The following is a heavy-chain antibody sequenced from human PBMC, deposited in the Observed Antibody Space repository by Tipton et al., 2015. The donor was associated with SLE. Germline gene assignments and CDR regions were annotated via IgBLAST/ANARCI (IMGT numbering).Heavy chain of an antibody. CDR1: GGSVSNYTYY. V-gene: IGHV4-39*07. D-gene: IGHD3-3*02. J-gene: IGHJ5*02. CDR3: ARGPPFMEWERNWFDP. Sequence: TLSLTCSVSGGSVSNYTYYWGWIRQPPGKGLEWIASLYYTGNSYYNPSLKSRVTTSLDRSKNQFSLKLTSVTAADTAVYYCARGPPFMEWERNWFDPWGQGTQVTVSS. CDR2: LYYTGNS.